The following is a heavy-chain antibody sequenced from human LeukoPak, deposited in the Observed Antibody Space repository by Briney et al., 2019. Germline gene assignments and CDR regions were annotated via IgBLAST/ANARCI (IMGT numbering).Heavy chain of an antibody. D-gene: IGHD5-18*01. CDR1: GGSITSYY. CDR2: IHHTGKN. CDR3: AREDTALDY. V-gene: IGHV4-59*01. Sequence: SETLSLTCAVSGGSITSYYWNWIRQPPGKGLEWIGYIHHTGKNRYNPSLQSRVTISVDTSKNQFSLKLSSVTAADTAVYYCAREDTALDYWGQGTLVTVSS. J-gene: IGHJ4*02.